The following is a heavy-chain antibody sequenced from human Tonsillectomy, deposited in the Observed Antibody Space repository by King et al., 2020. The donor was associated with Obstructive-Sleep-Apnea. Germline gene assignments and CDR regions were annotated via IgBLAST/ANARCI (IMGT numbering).Heavy chain of an antibody. D-gene: IGHD4-17*01. V-gene: IGHV3-30*02. J-gene: IGHJ4*02. CDR2: IRNDGSIK. CDR1: GFTFSSYG. Sequence: VQLVESGGGVVQPGRSLRLSCAASGFTFSSYGIHWVRQAPGKGLEWVAFIRNDGSIKYYADSVKGRFTISRDNSKDTLYLRMNNLRAEDTAVYYCAKERGDYIPDYFDYWGQGTLVTVSS. CDR3: AKERGDYIPDYFDY.